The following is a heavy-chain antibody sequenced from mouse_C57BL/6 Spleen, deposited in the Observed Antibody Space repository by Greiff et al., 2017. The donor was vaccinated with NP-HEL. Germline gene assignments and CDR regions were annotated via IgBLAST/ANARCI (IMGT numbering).Heavy chain of an antibody. CDR3: AKECWVSFDY. CDR1: GYAFSSSW. D-gene: IGHD4-1*01. V-gene: IGHV1-82*01. J-gene: IGHJ2*01. CDR2: IYPGDGAT. Sequence: VQVVESGPELVKPGASVKISCKASGYAFSSSWMNWVKQRPGKGLEWIGWIYPGDGATNYNGKFKGKVTLTTDKSSSTAYMQLSSLASEDSAVYFSAKECWVSFDYWGQGTTLTVSS.